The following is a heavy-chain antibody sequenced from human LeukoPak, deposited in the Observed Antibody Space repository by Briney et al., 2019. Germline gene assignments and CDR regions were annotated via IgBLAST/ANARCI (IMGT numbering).Heavy chain of an antibody. D-gene: IGHD6-13*01. V-gene: IGHV1-46*01. CDR1: GYTFTSYY. CDR2: INPSGGGA. J-gene: IGHJ4*02. CDR3: ASGQLRIAAAGTQGLPTH. Sequence: VASVKVSCKASGYTFTSYYMHWVRQAPGQGLEWMGIINPSGGGASSAQKFQGRVTMTRDTSTSTVFMELSSLRSEDTAVYYCASGQLRIAAAGTQGLPTHWGQGTLVTVSS.